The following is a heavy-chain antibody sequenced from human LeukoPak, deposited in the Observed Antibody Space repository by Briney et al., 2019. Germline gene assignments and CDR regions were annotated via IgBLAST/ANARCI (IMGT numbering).Heavy chain of an antibody. Sequence: GGSLRLSCAASGFTLSSYAMSWVRQAPGKGLEWVSVMYSGGRTYYADSVKGRFTISRDNSKNTLYLQMNSLRAEDTAVYYCARGIAAAGDYWGQGTLVTVSS. CDR2: MYSGGRT. J-gene: IGHJ4*02. D-gene: IGHD6-13*01. CDR3: ARGIAAAGDY. CDR1: GFTLSSYA. V-gene: IGHV3-66*01.